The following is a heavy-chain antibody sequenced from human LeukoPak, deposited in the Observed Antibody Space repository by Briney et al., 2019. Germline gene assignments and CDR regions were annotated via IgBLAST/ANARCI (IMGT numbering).Heavy chain of an antibody. Sequence: SQTLSLTCAISGDSVSSNSVTWNWIRKSPSRGLEGLGRTYRSTWYNDYAVSVRGRITVNPDTSKNQFSLHLNSVTPEDTAVYYCARRLTQYDCFDPWGQGILVTVSS. CDR2: TYRSTWYN. J-gene: IGHJ5*02. D-gene: IGHD2-2*01. V-gene: IGHV6-1*01. CDR3: ARRLTQYDCFDP. CDR1: GDSVSSNSVT.